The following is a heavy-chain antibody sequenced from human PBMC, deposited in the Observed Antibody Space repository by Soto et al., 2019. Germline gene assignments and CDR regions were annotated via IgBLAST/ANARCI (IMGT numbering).Heavy chain of an antibody. Sequence: PGGSLRLPCAASGLTFRSYAMSWFRQAPGKALGWVSGFSGRGGTTYYADSVKGRLTISRDNSKNTLYLLWNSLRAEDTPVYYCANDLPGGGGDTSCCNGLDVWGQGTTVTVSS. V-gene: IGHV3-23*01. CDR2: FSGRGGTT. D-gene: IGHD3-16*01. CDR1: GLTFRSYA. J-gene: IGHJ6*02. CDR3: ANDLPGGGGDTSCCNGLDV.